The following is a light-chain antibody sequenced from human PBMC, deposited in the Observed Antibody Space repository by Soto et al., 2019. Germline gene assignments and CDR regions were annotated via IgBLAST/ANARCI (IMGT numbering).Light chain of an antibody. J-gene: IGLJ2*01. V-gene: IGLV2-14*03. CDR1: SSDVGGYNY. CDR3: SSYTGSSTRVV. CDR2: DVS. Sequence: QSVLTQPASVSGSPGQSITISCTGTSSDVGGYNYVSWYQQHPGKAPKLMIYDVSNRPSGVSDRFSGSKSGNTASLIISGLQAEDEADYYCSSYTGSSTRVVFGGGTKLPVL.